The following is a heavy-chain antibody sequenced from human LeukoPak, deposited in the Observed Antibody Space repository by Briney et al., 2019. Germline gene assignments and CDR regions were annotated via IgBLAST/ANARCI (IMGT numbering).Heavy chain of an antibody. CDR1: GGSFSGYY. J-gene: IGHJ4*02. D-gene: IGHD6-19*01. CDR3: ARVPEGAVAGFFDY. V-gene: IGHV4-34*01. Sequence: SETLSLTCAVYGGSFSGYYWSWIRQPPGKGLEWIGEINHSGSTNHNPSLKSRVTISVDTSKNQFSLKLSSVTAADTAVYYCARVPEGAVAGFFDYWGQGTLVTVSS. CDR2: INHSGST.